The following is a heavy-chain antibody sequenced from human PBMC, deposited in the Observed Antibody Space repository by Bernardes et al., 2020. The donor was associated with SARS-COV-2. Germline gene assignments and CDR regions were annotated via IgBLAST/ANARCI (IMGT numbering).Heavy chain of an antibody. V-gene: IGHV3-13*05. CDR2: IGTAGDP. CDR1: GFTFSSYD. D-gene: IGHD3-10*01. Sequence: GGSLRLSCAASGFTFSSYDMHWVRQAPGKGLEWVSAIGTAGDPYYPGSVKGRFTISRENAKNSLYLQMNSLRAGDTAVYYCSRGGKSSMVRGVSSNWFDPWGQGSLGTVSS. J-gene: IGHJ5*02. CDR3: SRGGKSSMVRGVSSNWFDP.